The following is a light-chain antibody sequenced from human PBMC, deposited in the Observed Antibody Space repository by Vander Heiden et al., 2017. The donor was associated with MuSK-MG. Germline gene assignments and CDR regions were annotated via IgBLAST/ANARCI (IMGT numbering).Light chain of an antibody. CDR1: QSVLYSSNNKNY. V-gene: IGKV4-1*01. Sequence: DIVMTQSPDSLAVSLGERATIHCKSSQSVLYSSNNKNYLAWYQQKPGQPPKLLIYWASTRESGVPDRSSGSGSGTDFTLTISSLQAEDVAVYYCHQDYSTPPAFGPGTKVDIK. CDR3: HQDYSTPPA. CDR2: WAS. J-gene: IGKJ3*01.